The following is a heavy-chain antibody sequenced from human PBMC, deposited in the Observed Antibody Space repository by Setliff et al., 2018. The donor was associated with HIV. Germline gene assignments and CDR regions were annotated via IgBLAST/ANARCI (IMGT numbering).Heavy chain of an antibody. CDR2: INHSGST. D-gene: IGHD3-10*01. CDR3: ARELTEYYYYYMDV. J-gene: IGHJ6*03. Sequence: PSETLSLTCAVYGGSFSGYYWIWIRQPPGKGLEWIGEINHSGSTNYNPSLKSRVTMSVDTSKNQFSLKLSSVTVADTAVYYCARELTEYYYYYMDVWGKGTTVTVSS. CDR1: GGSFSGYY. V-gene: IGHV4-34*01.